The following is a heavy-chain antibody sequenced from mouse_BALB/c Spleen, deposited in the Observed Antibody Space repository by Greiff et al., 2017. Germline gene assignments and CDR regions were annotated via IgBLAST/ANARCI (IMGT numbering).Heavy chain of an antibody. CDR2: IRLKSNNYAT. CDR1: GFTFSNYW. CDR3: TLYYRYAFDV. D-gene: IGHD2-14*01. J-gene: IGHJ1*01. V-gene: IGHV6-6*02. Sequence: EVKLVESGGGLVQPGGSMKLSCVASGFTFSNYWMNWVRQSPEKGLEWVAEIRLKSNNYATHYAESVKGRFTISRDDSKSSVYLQMNNLRAEDTGIYYCTLYYRYAFDVWGAGTTVTVSS.